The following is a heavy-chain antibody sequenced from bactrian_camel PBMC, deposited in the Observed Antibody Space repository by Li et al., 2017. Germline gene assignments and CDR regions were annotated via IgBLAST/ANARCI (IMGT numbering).Heavy chain of an antibody. J-gene: IGHJ4*01. CDR3: AAMPSRSGTGILEDKPVYTDEGACSRREYNY. D-gene: IGHD2*01. V-gene: IGHV3S55*01. Sequence: HVQLVESGGGSVQAGGSLRLSCAASGFTIGTYCMGWFRQGQDKEREGVAALSDDGTTTYADQVKGRFTISKDNAKKTLYLEMNSLKPEDTGMYFCAAMPSRSGTGILEDKPVYTDEGACSRREYNYWGHGTQVTVS. CDR1: GFTIGTYC. CDR2: LSDDGTT.